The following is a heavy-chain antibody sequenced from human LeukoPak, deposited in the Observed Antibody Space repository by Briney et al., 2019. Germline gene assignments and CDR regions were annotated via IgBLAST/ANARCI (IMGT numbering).Heavy chain of an antibody. CDR1: GFTFSSYW. CDR2: IKEDGSEK. Sequence: GGSLRLSCAASGFTFSSYWMSWVRQAPGKGLEWVANIKEDGSEKYYVDSVKGRFTISRDNAKNSLNLQMNSLRAEDTAVYYCARDQTGEEAFDIWGQGTMVTVSS. CDR3: ARDQTGEEAFDI. V-gene: IGHV3-7*01. D-gene: IGHD7-27*01. J-gene: IGHJ3*02.